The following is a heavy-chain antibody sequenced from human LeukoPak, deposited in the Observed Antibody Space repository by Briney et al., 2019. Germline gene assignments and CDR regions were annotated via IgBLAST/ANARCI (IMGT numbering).Heavy chain of an antibody. CDR1: GFTFSSYA. Sequence: GGSLRLSCAASGFTFSSYAMSWVRQAPGKGLEWVSAISGSGGSTYYAGSVKGRFTISRDNSKYTLYLQMNSLRAEDTAVYYCAKGYYYGSGRSDAFDVWGQGTMVTVSS. J-gene: IGHJ3*01. D-gene: IGHD3-10*01. CDR2: ISGSGGST. CDR3: AKGYYYGSGRSDAFDV. V-gene: IGHV3-23*01.